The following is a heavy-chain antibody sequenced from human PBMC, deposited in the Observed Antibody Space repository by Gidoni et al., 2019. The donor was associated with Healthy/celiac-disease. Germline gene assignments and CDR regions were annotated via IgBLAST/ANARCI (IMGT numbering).Heavy chain of an antibody. J-gene: IGHJ5*02. CDR3: ARLAGCTNGVCS. V-gene: IGHV5-10-1*03. CDR1: GYSFTSYW. Sequence: EVQLVQSGAEVQKLGESLRISCKGSGYSFTSYWISWVRQLPGKGLERMGRIDPSDSYTNYSPSFQGHVTISADKSISTAYLQWSSLKASDTAMYYCARLAGCTNGVCSWGQGTLVTVSS. CDR2: IDPSDSYT. D-gene: IGHD2-8*01.